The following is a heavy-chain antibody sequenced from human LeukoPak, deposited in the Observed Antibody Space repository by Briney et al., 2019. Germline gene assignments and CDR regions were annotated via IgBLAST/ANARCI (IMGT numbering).Heavy chain of an antibody. J-gene: IGHJ3*02. Sequence: SETLSLTCTVSGGSISSSSYYWGWIRQPPGKGLEWIGSIYYSGSTYYSPALKSRVPTSVDTSKNQFSLKLSSVTAADTAVYYCARLMAGYSSGHDAFDIWGQGTMVTVSS. CDR2: IYYSGST. D-gene: IGHD6-19*01. CDR3: ARLMAGYSSGHDAFDI. CDR1: GGSISSSSYY. V-gene: IGHV4-39*01.